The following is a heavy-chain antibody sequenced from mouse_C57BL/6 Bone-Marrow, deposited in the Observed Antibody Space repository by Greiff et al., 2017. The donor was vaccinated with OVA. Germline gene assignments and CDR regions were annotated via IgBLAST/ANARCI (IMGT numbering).Heavy chain of an antibody. CDR1: GYTFTSYW. Sequence: QVHVKQPGAELVKPGASVKLSCKASGYTFTSYWMQWVKQRPGQGLEWIGEIDPSDSYTNYNQKFKGKATLTVDTSSSTAYMQLSSLTSEDSAVYYCARSYYGSRILFAYWGQGTLVTVSA. D-gene: IGHD1-1*01. V-gene: IGHV1-50*01. CDR2: IDPSDSYT. CDR3: ARSYYGSRILFAY. J-gene: IGHJ3*01.